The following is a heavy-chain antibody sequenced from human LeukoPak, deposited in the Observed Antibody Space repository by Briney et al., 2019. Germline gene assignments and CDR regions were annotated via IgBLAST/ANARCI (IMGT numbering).Heavy chain of an antibody. Sequence: GASVKVSCKASGYTFTSYYMHWVRQAPGQGLEWMGIINPSGGSTSYAQKFQGRATMTRDTSTSTVYMELSSLRSEDTAVYYCAREGYYDSRGPESSQHGGQGPRVTVSS. CDR2: INPSGGST. V-gene: IGHV1-46*01. CDR3: AREGYYDSRGPESSQH. CDR1: GYTFTSYY. D-gene: IGHD3-22*01. J-gene: IGHJ1*01.